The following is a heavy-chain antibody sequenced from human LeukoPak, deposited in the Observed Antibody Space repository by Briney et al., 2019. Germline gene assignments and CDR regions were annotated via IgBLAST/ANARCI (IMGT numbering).Heavy chain of an antibody. CDR2: ISYDGSNK. CDR1: GFTLSNYG. CDR3: ARDQFDP. Sequence: GGSLRLSCAASGFTLSNYGMHWVRQAPGKGLEWVAVISYDGSNKYYADSVKGRFTISRDNSKNTLYLQMNSLRAEDTAVYYCARDQFDPWGQGTLVTVSS. J-gene: IGHJ5*02. V-gene: IGHV3-30*03.